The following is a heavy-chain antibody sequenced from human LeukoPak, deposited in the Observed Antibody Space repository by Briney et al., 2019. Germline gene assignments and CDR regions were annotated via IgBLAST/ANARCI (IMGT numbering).Heavy chain of an antibody. CDR3: TRDTSGSYYVGGSEDY. Sequence: GGSLRLSCTASGFTFGDYAMSWFRQAPGKGLEWVGFIRSKAYGGTTEYAASVKGRFTISRDDSKSIAYLQMNSLKTEDTAVYYCTRDTSGSYYVGGSEDYWGQGTLVTVSS. CDR2: IRSKAYGGTT. CDR1: GFTFGDYA. D-gene: IGHD1-26*01. V-gene: IGHV3-49*03. J-gene: IGHJ4*02.